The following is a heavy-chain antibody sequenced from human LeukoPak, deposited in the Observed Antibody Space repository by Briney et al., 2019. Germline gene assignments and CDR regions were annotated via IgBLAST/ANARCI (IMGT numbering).Heavy chain of an antibody. CDR2: IIPIFGTA. V-gene: IGHV1-69*13. J-gene: IGHJ3*02. CDR3: ARARLADCSSTSCYAWYSGYDRIDAFDI. Sequence: SVKVSCRASGGTFSSYAISWVRQAPGQGLEWMGGIIPIFGTANYAQKFQGRVTITADESTSTAYMELSSLRSEDTAVYYCARARLADCSSTSCYAWYSGYDRIDAFDIWGQGTMVTVSS. CDR1: GGTFSSYA. D-gene: IGHD2-2*01.